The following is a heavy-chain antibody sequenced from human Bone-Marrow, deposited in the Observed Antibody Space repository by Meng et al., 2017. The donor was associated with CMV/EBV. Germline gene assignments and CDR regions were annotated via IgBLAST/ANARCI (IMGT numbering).Heavy chain of an antibody. CDR2: ISAYNGNT. CDR1: GYTFTSYG. CDR3: ARDWNGGLIDY. V-gene: IGHV1-18*01. J-gene: IGHJ4*02. D-gene: IGHD1-1*01. Sequence: ASVKVSCKASGYTFTSYGISWGRQAPGQGLEWMGWISAYNGNTNYAQKLQGRVTMTTDTTTSTAYMELRSLRSDDTAVYYCARDWNGGLIDYWGQGTLVTVSS.